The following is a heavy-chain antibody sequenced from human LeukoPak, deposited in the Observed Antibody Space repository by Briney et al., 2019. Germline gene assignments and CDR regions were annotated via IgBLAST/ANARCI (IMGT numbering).Heavy chain of an antibody. CDR1: AGSISSYY. V-gene: IGHV4-59*08. CDR2: IVYSGST. J-gene: IGHJ4*02. D-gene: IGHD4-23*01. CDR3: ARHGNPPVFDY. Sequence: SEALSLTCTVSAGSISSYYWSWIRQPPGKGLEWTGYIVYSGSTNYNPSLKSRVTISVDTSKNQFSLKLSSVTAADTAVYYCARHGNPPVFDYWGQGTLVTVSS.